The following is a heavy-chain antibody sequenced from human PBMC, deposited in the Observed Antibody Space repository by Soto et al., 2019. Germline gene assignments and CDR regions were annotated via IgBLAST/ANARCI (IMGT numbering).Heavy chain of an antibody. CDR3: VRDLLGSGGHFDY. V-gene: IGHV3-33*01. CDR2: IWYDGSNT. Sequence: PVGSLRLSCAASGFIFSSFGMHWVRQAPGKGLEWVAHIWYDGSNTYYADSVKGRFTISRDNSRNTLYLQMNSLRAEDTAVYHCVRDLLGSGGHFDYWGQGTPVTVS. J-gene: IGHJ4*02. CDR1: GFIFSSFG. D-gene: IGHD7-27*01.